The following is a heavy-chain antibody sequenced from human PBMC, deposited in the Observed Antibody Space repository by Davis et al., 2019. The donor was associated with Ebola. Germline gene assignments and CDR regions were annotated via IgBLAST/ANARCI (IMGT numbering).Heavy chain of an antibody. CDR2: IKQDGSEK. V-gene: IGHV3-7*01. CDR3: VKTRSNWWNDALDM. CDR1: GFTFSSYW. Sequence: GESLKISCAASGFTFSSYWMSWVRQAPGKGLEWVANIKQDGSEKYYVDSVKGRFTISRDNAKNSLYLQMNSLRAEDTAVYYCVKTRSNWWNDALDMWGQGTMVTVSS. D-gene: IGHD2-8*02. J-gene: IGHJ3*02.